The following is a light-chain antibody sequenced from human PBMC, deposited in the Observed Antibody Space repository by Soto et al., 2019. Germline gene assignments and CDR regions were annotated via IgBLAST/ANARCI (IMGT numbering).Light chain of an antibody. J-gene: IGKJ1*01. V-gene: IGKV1-39*01. CDR2: AAS. CDR3: QQYYSFPWT. CDR1: QFISNH. Sequence: DIKMTQSPSTLYGSVGDTVTITCRPSQFISNHLNWYQQKPGKAPKFLIYAASTLQSGVPSRFSGSGSGTDFTLTISCLQSEEFATYYCQQYYSFPWTFGQGTKVDIK.